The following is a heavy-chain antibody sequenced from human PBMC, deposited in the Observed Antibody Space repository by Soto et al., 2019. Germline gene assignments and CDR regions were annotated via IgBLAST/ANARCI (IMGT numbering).Heavy chain of an antibody. Sequence: SGGSLSLSCAASGFTFDDYGMRWVRQAPGKGLEWVSGINWNGGSTGYADSVKGRFTISRDNAKNSLYLQMNSLRAEDTALYHCARGRIAAAGTLDYWGQGTLVTVSS. CDR1: GFTFDDYG. J-gene: IGHJ4*02. D-gene: IGHD6-13*01. V-gene: IGHV3-20*01. CDR2: INWNGGST. CDR3: ARGRIAAAGTLDY.